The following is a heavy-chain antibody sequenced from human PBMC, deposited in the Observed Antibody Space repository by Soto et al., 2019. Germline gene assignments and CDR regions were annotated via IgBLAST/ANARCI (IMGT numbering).Heavy chain of an antibody. CDR3: ARESHDILTGPPWVWYFDL. V-gene: IGHV4-34*01. D-gene: IGHD3-9*01. J-gene: IGHJ2*01. CDR2: INDRGSI. Sequence: SETLSLTCGVSGGSFSGYYWAWIRQSPGKGLEWIGEINDRGSINYNPSLKSRVSISVDTSANHYSLNLRSVTAADTAVYYCARESHDILTGPPWVWYFDLWGRGTLVTVSS. CDR1: GGSFSGYY.